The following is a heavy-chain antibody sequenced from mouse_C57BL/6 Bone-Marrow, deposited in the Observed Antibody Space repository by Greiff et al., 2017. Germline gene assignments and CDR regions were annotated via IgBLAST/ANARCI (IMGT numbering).Heavy chain of an antibody. CDR3: AREGFAY. Sequence: ESGPVLVKPGASVKMSCKASGYTFTEYYMNWVKQSPGKSLGWIGAINPWSGGTSYNQTFKGTATLSGDKSTSTVYMELNSLTSEDCAVYYGAREGFAYWGQGTLVTVSA. V-gene: IGHV1-19*01. CDR1: GYTFTEYY. CDR2: INPWSGGT. J-gene: IGHJ3*01.